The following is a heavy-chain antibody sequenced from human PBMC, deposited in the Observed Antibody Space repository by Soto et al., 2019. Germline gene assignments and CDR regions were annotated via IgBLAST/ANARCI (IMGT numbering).Heavy chain of an antibody. V-gene: IGHV1-69*06. CDR3: ARDKDQDYYYYGMDV. CDR1: GGTSSSYA. Sequence: GASVKVSCKASGGTSSSYAISWVRQAPGQGLEWMGGIIPIFGTANYAQKFQGRVTITADKSTSTAYMELSSLRSEDTAVYYCARDKDQDYYYYGMDVWGQGTTVTVSS. CDR2: IIPIFGTA. J-gene: IGHJ6*02.